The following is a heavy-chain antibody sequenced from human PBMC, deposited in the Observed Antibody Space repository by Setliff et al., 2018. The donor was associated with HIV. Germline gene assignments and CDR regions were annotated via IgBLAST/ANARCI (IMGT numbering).Heavy chain of an antibody. V-gene: IGHV4-39*07. Sequence: SETLSLTCTVSGGSISRSTHHWAWIRQPPGEGLEWIGALSSKGQAYYNPSLKSRVAISIDSSKNLFSLRLDSLTAADTAVYYCAAQDLDLVKYYYMDYWGPGALVTVSS. CDR1: GGSISRSTHH. CDR2: LSSKGQA. D-gene: IGHD2-21*01. J-gene: IGHJ4*02. CDR3: AAQDLDLVKYYYMDY.